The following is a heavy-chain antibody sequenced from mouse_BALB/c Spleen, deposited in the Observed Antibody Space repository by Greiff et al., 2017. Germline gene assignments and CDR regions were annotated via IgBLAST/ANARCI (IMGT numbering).Heavy chain of an antibody. CDR1: GYTFTDYN. V-gene: IGHV1S29*02. Sequence: VQLQQSGPELVKPGASVKISCKASGYTFTDYNMHWVKQSHGKSLEWIGYIYPYNGGTGYNQKFKSKATLTVDNSSSTAYMELRSLTSEDSAVYYCARFIYDGYLYYCDYWGQGTTLTVSS. CDR2: IYPYNGGT. D-gene: IGHD2-3*01. J-gene: IGHJ2*01. CDR3: ARFIYDGYLYYCDY.